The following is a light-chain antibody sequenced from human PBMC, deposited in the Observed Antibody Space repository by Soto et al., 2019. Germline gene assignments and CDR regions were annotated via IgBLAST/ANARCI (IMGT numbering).Light chain of an antibody. CDR2: AAS. CDR3: QQSLGIPYT. CDR1: QSITGY. V-gene: IGKV1-39*01. Sequence: DIQMTPSPSSLSASVGDRVTITCRASQSITGYLNWYQQKPGKATKLLIYAASSLQSGVPSRFSGSGSGTDFTLTISSLQRDDFATYFCQQSLGIPYTFGQGTRRETK. J-gene: IGKJ2*01.